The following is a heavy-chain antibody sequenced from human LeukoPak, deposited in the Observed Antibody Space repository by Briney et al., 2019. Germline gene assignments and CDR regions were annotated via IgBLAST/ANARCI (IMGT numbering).Heavy chain of an antibody. CDR3: ARDVSDFRSFSKYYYMDV. D-gene: IGHD3-3*01. J-gene: IGHJ6*03. CDR2: ISAYNGNT. V-gene: IGHV1-18*01. CDR1: GGTFSSYA. Sequence: ASVKVSCKASGGTFSSYAISWVRQAPGQGLEWMGWISAYNGNTNYAQQLQGRVTMTTDTSTSTAYMELRSLRSDDTAVYYCARDVSDFRSFSKYYYMDVWGKGTTVTISS.